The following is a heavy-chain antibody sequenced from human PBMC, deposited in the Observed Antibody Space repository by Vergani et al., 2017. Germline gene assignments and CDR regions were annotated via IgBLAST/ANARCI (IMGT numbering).Heavy chain of an antibody. CDR3: AKGGESIAAAGPGGY. V-gene: IGHV3-43*01. D-gene: IGHD6-13*01. J-gene: IGHJ4*02. Sequence: EVQLVESGGVVVQPGGSLRLSCAASGFTFDDYTMHWVRQAPGKGLEWVSLISWDGGSTYYADSVKGRFTISRDNSKNSLYLQMNSLRTEDTALYYCAKGGESIAAAGPGGYWGQGTLVTVSS. CDR2: ISWDGGST. CDR1: GFTFDDYT.